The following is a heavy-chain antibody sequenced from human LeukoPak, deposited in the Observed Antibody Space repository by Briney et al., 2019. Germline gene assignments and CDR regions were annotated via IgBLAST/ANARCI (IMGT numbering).Heavy chain of an antibody. CDR1: GGSFSGYY. CDR2: INHSGST. V-gene: IGHV4-34*01. Sequence: SETLSLTCAVYGGSFSGYYWSWIRQPPGKGLEWIGEINHSGSTNYNPSLKSRVTISVDTFKNQFSLKLSSVTAADTAVYYCVRGNIVVVPAAITRRVYYGMDVWGQGTTVTVSS. CDR3: VRGNIVVVPAAITRRVYYGMDV. J-gene: IGHJ6*02. D-gene: IGHD2-2*02.